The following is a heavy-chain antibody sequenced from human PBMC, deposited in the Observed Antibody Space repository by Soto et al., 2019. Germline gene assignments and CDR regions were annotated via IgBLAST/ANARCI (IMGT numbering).Heavy chain of an antibody. Sequence: PGGSLRLSCAASGFTFDDYAMHWVRQAPGKGLEWVSGISWNSGSIGYADSVKGRFTISRDNAKNSLYLQMNSLRAEDTALYYCAKGLVVVPAGAFDIWGQGTMVTVSS. D-gene: IGHD2-2*01. V-gene: IGHV3-9*01. CDR1: GFTFDDYA. J-gene: IGHJ3*02. CDR3: AKGLVVVPAGAFDI. CDR2: ISWNSGSI.